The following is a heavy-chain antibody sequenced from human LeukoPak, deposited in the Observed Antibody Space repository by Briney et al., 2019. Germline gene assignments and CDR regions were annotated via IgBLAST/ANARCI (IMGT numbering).Heavy chain of an antibody. CDR2: IYPGDSDT. J-gene: IGHJ4*02. V-gene: IGHV5-51*01. CDR3: ARLSGRVVCSAGSCYIDS. Sequence: GESLKISCKGSGYRFTSDWIGWVRQMPGKGLEWMGIIYPGDSDTRYSPSFQGQVTISADKSVNTAYLQWSSLKASDTAMYYCARLSGRVVCSAGSCYIDSWGQGTLVAVSS. D-gene: IGHD2-15*01. CDR1: GYRFTSDW.